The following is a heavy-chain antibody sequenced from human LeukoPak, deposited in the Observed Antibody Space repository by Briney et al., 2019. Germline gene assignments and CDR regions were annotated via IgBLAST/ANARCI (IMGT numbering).Heavy chain of an antibody. CDR3: ARTMNSGWDYYYYGMDV. D-gene: IGHD6-19*01. Sequence: GASVKVSCKASGGTFSSYAISWVRQAPGQGLERMGGIIPIFGTANYAQKFQGRVTITADESTSTAYMELSSLRSEDTAVYYCARTMNSGWDYYYYGMDVWGQGTTVTVSS. CDR1: GGTFSSYA. J-gene: IGHJ6*02. CDR2: IIPIFGTA. V-gene: IGHV1-69*13.